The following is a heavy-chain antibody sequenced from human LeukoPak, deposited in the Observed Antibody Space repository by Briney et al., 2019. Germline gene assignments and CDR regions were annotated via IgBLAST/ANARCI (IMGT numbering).Heavy chain of an antibody. CDR2: FDPEDVGT. V-gene: IGHV1-24*01. CDR3: ATIGPSSGWFPCNY. CDR1: GYTLTELS. J-gene: IGHJ4*02. Sequence: ASVKVSCKVSGYTLTELSMHWVRQAPGKGLEWMGGFDPEDVGTIYAQKFQGRVTMTEDTSTDTAYMELSSLRSEDTAVYYCATIGPSSGWFPCNYWGQGTLVTVSS. D-gene: IGHD6-19*01.